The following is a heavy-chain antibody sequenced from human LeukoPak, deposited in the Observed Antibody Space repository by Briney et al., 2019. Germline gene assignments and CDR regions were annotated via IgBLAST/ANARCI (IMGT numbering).Heavy chain of an antibody. CDR3: ARGGTTAASWFDP. D-gene: IGHD2/OR15-2a*01. J-gene: IGHJ5*02. CDR1: GFTFNKYW. CDR2: IDSEGDSA. Sequence: HPGGSLRLSCAASGFTFNKYWMHWVRQAPGKGLEWISRIDSEGDSASYADSVEGRFTISRDNAKYMLYLQVSRLRAEDTAVYYCARGGTTAASWFDPWGQGTLVSVSS. V-gene: IGHV3-74*01.